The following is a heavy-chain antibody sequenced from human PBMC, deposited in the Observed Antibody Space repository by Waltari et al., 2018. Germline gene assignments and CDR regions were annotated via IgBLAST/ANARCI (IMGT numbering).Heavy chain of an antibody. CDR1: GFTFIHYA. Sequence: EVQLLESGGGLVQPGGSLRLSCAASGFTFIHYAINWVRQAPGKGLEWVSLISGSGGTTYYADSVKGRFTISRDNSKNTLYVQMNSLRAEDTAVYYCAKGTSSPDYWGQGTLVTVSS. CDR2: ISGSGGTT. D-gene: IGHD2-2*01. V-gene: IGHV3-23*01. J-gene: IGHJ4*02. CDR3: AKGTSSPDY.